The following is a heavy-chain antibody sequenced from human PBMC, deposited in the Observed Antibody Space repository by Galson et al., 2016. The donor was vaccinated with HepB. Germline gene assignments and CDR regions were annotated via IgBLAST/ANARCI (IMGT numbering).Heavy chain of an antibody. CDR2: TYYRSRWYS. V-gene: IGHV6-1*01. Sequence: CAISGDSVSSNSATWNWIRLSPSRGLEWLGRTYYRSRWYSDYALSMKSRITINADTSKSQFSLRLNSVTPEDTAVYYCARRTGNGFDVWGQGTTVTVSS. D-gene: IGHD1-1*01. J-gene: IGHJ6*02. CDR3: ARRTGNGFDV. CDR1: GDSVSSNSAT.